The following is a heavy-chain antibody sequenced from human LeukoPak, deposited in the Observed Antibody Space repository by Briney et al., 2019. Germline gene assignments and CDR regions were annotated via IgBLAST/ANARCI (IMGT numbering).Heavy chain of an antibody. CDR2: TYYRSKWYN. D-gene: IGHD2-2*01. V-gene: IGHV6-1*01. CDR1: GDSVSSNSAA. J-gene: IGHJ3*02. Sequence: SQTLSLTCAISGDSVSSNSAAWNWIRQSPSRGLEWLGRTYYRSKWYNDYAVSVKSRITINPDTSKNQFSLQLNSVTPEDTAVYYCARDFRGWAYCSSTSCYSYAFDIWGQGTMVTVSS. CDR3: ARDFRGWAYCSSTSCYSYAFDI.